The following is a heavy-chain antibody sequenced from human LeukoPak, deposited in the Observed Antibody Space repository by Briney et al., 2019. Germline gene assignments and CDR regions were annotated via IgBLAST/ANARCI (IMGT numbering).Heavy chain of an antibody. CDR3: ARHDPRGEPARLGFFDY. J-gene: IGHJ4*02. D-gene: IGHD6-6*01. CDR1: GGSFSVYY. CDR2: INHSGST. V-gene: IGHV4-34*01. Sequence: NPSETLSLTCAVYGGSFSVYYWSWIRQPPGKGLEGIGEINHSGSTNYNPSLKSRVTISVDTSKNQFSLNLSSVTAADTAVYYCARHDPRGEPARLGFFDYWGQGTLVTVSS.